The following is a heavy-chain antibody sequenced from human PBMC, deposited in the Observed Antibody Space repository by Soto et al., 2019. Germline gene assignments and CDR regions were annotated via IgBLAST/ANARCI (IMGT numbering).Heavy chain of an antibody. CDR3: ARERGGAIIVGVTGTFDV. Sequence: QVQLVQSGAEVKKPGSSVKVSCKASGGTFSSYAISWVRQAPGQGLEWMGGIIAILGKANYAEKFQGRVTIHADESTSTAYMELSSLRSEDTAVYYCARERGGAIIVGVTGTFDVWGQGTLVTVSS. CDR1: GGTFSSYA. J-gene: IGHJ3*01. CDR2: IIAILGKA. D-gene: IGHD3-22*01. V-gene: IGHV1-69*01.